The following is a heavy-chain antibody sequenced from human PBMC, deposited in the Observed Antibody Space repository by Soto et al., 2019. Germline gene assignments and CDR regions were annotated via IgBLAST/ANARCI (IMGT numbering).Heavy chain of an antibody. CDR2: IYHSGST. V-gene: IGHV4-30-2*01. J-gene: IGHJ4*02. D-gene: IGHD6-19*01. CDR3: ARAGGLGAVAADY. CDR1: VGSISSGGYS. Sequence: QLQLQESGSGLVKPSQTLSLTCAVSVGSISSGGYSWSWIGQQPGKGREWIGYIYHSGSTYYNPSLKSRVTISVDRSKNQFSLKLSSVTAADTAAYYCARAGGLGAVAADYWGQGTLVTVSS.